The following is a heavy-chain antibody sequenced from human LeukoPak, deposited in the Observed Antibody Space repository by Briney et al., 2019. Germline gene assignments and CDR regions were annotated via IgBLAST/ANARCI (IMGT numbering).Heavy chain of an antibody. CDR1: GGSISSYY. V-gene: IGHV4-59*01. CDR3: ARAAMVRGVISLHP. D-gene: IGHD3-10*01. CDR2: IYYSGST. Sequence: SETLSLTCTVSGGSISSYYWSWIRQPPGKGLEWIGYIYYSGSTNYNPSLKSRVTISVDTSKNQFSLKLSSVTAADTAVYYCARAAMVRGVISLHPWGQGTLVTVSS. J-gene: IGHJ5*02.